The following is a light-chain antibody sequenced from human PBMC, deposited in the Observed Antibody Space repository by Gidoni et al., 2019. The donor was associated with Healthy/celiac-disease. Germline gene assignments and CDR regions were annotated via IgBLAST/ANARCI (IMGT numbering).Light chain of an antibody. V-gene: IGKV3-15*01. J-gene: IGKJ1*01. CDR3: QQYNNWPPRQT. CDR1: QSVSSN. Sequence: EIVMTQSPATLSVSPGERATLSCRASQSVSSNLAWYQQKPGQAPRLLIYGASTRAPGIPARFSGSGSGTEFTLTISSLQSEDFAVYYCQQYNNWPPRQTFGQXTKVEIK. CDR2: GAS.